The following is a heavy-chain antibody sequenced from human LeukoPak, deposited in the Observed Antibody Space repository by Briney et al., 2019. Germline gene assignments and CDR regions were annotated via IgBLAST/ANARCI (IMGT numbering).Heavy chain of an antibody. J-gene: IGHJ4*02. CDR1: GFTFNSYA. V-gene: IGHV3-23*01. CDR3: AKDDAWLRFGE. Sequence: GGSLRLSCAASGFTFNSYAMHWVRQAPGKGLEWVSGISGSGDNTYYADSVKGRITISRDNSKNTLYLEVISLTAEDTAVYYCAKDDAWLRFGEWSQGTLVTVSS. D-gene: IGHD3-10*01. CDR2: ISGSGDNT.